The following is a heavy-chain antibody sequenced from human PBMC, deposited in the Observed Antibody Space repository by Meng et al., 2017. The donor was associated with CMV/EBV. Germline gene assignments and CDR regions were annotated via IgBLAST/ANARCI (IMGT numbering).Heavy chain of an antibody. CDR1: GFTFSSYA. J-gene: IGHJ6*02. D-gene: IGHD2-2*01. V-gene: IGHV3-30-3*01. CDR2: ISYDGSNK. Sequence: GGSLRLSCAASGFTFSSYAMHWVRQAPGKGLEWVAVISYDGSNKYYADSVKGRFTISRDNSKNTLYLQMNSLRAEDTAVYYCARELIVVVPAAIWAYYYGMDVWGQGNAGHRLL. CDR3: ARELIVVVPAAIWAYYYGMDV.